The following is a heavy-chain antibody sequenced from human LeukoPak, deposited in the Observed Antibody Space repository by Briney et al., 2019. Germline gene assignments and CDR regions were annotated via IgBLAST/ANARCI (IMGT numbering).Heavy chain of an antibody. Sequence: PSETLSLTCTVSGASDRTFYWSWIRQPPGKGLEWIGYISYEGYTSYHLSLKSRVTISLDTSKNQFSLRLSSVTATDTALYYCARVNYRPGSYSSWFDPWGQGTLVTVSS. J-gene: IGHJ5*02. CDR1: GASDRTFY. CDR3: ARVNYRPGSYSSWFDP. D-gene: IGHD3-10*01. CDR2: ISYEGYT. V-gene: IGHV4-59*08.